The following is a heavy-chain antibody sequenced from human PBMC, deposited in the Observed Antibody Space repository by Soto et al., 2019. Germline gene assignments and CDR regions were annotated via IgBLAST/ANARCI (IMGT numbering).Heavy chain of an antibody. CDR2: VHYSGNT. Sequence: SETLSLTCTVSGYSISSGYHWAWIRQPPGKGLEWLGSVHYSGNTYYNPSLKSRLTISVDKSKNQFSLNLSSVTAADTAVYYCARQDRVVAEGRWFDPWGQGTLVTVSS. J-gene: IGHJ5*02. CDR1: GYSISSGYH. V-gene: IGHV4-38-2*02. CDR3: ARQDRVVAEGRWFDP. D-gene: IGHD2-15*01.